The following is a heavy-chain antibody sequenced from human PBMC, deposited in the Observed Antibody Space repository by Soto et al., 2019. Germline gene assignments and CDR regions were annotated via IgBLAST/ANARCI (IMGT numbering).Heavy chain of an antibody. V-gene: IGHV3-7*01. CDR2: IKQDGSEK. CDR1: GFTFISYW. J-gene: IGHJ4*02. D-gene: IGHD2-2*01. Sequence: EVQLVESGGGLVQPGGSLRLSCAASGFTFISYWMSWVRQAPGKGLEWVANIKQDGSEKYYVDSVKGRFTISKDNAKNSLYLQMNSLRAEDTAVYYCARVRTPFKYDFEYWGQGTLVTVSS. CDR3: ARVRTPFKYDFEY.